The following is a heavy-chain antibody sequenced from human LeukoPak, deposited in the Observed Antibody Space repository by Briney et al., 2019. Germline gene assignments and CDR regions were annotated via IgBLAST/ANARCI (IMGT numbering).Heavy chain of an antibody. CDR1: GFTFSNDA. D-gene: IGHD2-2*01. CDR2: ITAGGDIT. CDR3: ARGRGGLTSCFDY. Sequence: PGGSLRLSCAASGFTFSNDAMNWVRQAPGKGLEWVSSITAGGDITYHADSVKGRFTISRDNSKNTLHLQMNNLRVEDTAVYHCARGRGGLTSCFDYWGQGTLVYVSS. V-gene: IGHV3-23*01. J-gene: IGHJ4*02.